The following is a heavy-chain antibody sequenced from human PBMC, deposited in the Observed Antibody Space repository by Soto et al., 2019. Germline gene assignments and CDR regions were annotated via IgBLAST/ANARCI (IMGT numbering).Heavy chain of an antibody. CDR2: MNPNSGNT. V-gene: IGHV1-8*01. CDR3: ARGRVVPAAIWYYYGMDV. J-gene: IGHJ6*02. D-gene: IGHD2-2*02. Sequence: GASVKVSCKASGYTFTIYDINWVVQSSLQWLDWMGCMNPNSGNTGYAQKFQGRVTMTRNTSISTAYMELSSLRSEDTAVYYCARGRVVPAAIWYYYGMDVWGQGTTVTVSS. CDR1: GYTFTIYD.